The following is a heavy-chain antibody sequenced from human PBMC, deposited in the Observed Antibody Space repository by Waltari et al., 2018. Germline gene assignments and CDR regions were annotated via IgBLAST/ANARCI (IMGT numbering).Heavy chain of an antibody. Sequence: EVQLVESGGGLVQPGGSLRLSCVASGFTFSMHWMYWVCQGPGKGLVWVSRIKKDGRITEYAESVKGRFTISRDNAKNTLYLQMSSLRAEDTGVYYCVRGGSNGVVRPLDYWGQGTLVTVS. CDR2: IKKDGRIT. J-gene: IGHJ4*02. CDR1: GFTFSMHW. V-gene: IGHV3-74*01. CDR3: VRGGSNGVVRPLDY. D-gene: IGHD3-3*01.